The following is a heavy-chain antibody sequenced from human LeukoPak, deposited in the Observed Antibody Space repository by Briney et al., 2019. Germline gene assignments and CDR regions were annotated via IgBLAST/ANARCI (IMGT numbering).Heavy chain of an antibody. CDR1: GFTFSSNE. Sequence: GGSLRLSCAASGFTFSSNEMNWVRQVPGTGLEWVSYISGSGSTIYYADSVKGRLTISRDNAKNSLYLQMNSLRAEDTAVYYCARVYYDILTGLDYYYMDVWGKGTRVTVSS. CDR2: ISGSGSTI. J-gene: IGHJ6*03. CDR3: ARVYYDILTGLDYYYMDV. D-gene: IGHD3-9*01. V-gene: IGHV3-48*03.